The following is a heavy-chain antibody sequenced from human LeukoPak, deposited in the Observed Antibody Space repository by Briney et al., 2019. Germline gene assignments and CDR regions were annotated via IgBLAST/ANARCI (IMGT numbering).Heavy chain of an antibody. V-gene: IGHV5-10-1*01. CDR2: IDPSDSYT. J-gene: IGHJ4*02. CDR1: GFSFTNYW. CDR3: ARQYSGYDYYFDY. D-gene: IGHD5-12*01. Sequence: GESLQIACQGSGFSFTNYWISWVRPIPGKRLEWMGRIDPSDSYTNYNPSFQGHITISADKSSSTAYLHWSSLKASDTAMYFCARQYSGYDYYFDYWGQGILVTVSS.